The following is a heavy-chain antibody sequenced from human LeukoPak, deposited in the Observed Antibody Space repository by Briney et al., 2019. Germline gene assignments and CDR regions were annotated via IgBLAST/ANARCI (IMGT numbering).Heavy chain of an antibody. Sequence: GASVKVSCKASGYTFTSYDINWVRQATGQGLEWMGWVNPNSGNTGYAQKFQGRVTITRNTSISTAYMELSSLRSEDTAVYYCARGCSSTSCFSMVDPWGQGTLVTVSS. CDR3: ARGCSSTSCFSMVDP. V-gene: IGHV1-8*03. D-gene: IGHD2-2*01. CDR2: VNPNSGNT. CDR1: GYTFTSYD. J-gene: IGHJ5*02.